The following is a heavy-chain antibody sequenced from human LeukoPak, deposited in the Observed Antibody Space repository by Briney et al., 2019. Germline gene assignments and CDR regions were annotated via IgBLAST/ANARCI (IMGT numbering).Heavy chain of an antibody. CDR2: IIPIFGIA. D-gene: IGHD2-2*01. Sequence: GASVKASCKASGGTFSSYAISWVRQAPGQGLEWMGGIIPIFGIANYAQKFQGRVTITADKSTSTAYMELSSLRSEDTAVYYCARVRGYCSSTSCYHDFQHWGQGTLVTVSS. V-gene: IGHV1-69*10. CDR1: GGTFSSYA. J-gene: IGHJ1*01. CDR3: ARVRGYCSSTSCYHDFQH.